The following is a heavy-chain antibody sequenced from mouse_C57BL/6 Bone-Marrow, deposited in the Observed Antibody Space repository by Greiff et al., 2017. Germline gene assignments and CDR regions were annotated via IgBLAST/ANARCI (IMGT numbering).Heavy chain of an antibody. V-gene: IGHV1-19*01. CDR1: GYTFTDYY. CDR2: INPYNGGT. Sequence: DVKLQESGPVLVKPGASVKMSCKASGYTFTDYYMNWVKQSHGKSLEWIGVINPYNGGTSYNQKFKGKATLTVDKSSSTAYMELNSLTSEDSAVYYCARDPGGYWGQGTTLTVSS. J-gene: IGHJ2*01. CDR3: ARDPGGY.